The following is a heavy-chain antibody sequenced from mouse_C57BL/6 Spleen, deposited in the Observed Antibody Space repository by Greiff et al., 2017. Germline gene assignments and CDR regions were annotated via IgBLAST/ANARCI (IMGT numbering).Heavy chain of an antibody. V-gene: IGHV1-69*01. CDR2: IDPSDSYT. J-gene: IGHJ2*01. CDR1: GSTFTSYW. Sequence: QVQLQQSGAELVMPGASVKLSCKASGSTFTSYWMHWVKQRPGQGLEWIGEIDPSDSYTNYNQKFKGKSTLTVDTSSSTAYMQLSSLTSEDSAVYYCARRGGAPYFDYWGQGTTLTVSS. CDR3: ARRGGAPYFDY. D-gene: IGHD1-1*02.